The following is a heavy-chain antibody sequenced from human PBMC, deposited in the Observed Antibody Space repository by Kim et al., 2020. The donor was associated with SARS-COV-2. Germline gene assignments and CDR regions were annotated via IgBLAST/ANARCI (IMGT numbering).Heavy chain of an antibody. J-gene: IGHJ5*02. CDR3: ARGLAAKNWFDP. V-gene: IGHV1-18*01. Sequence: NYAQKLQGRVTMTTDTSTSTAYMELRSLRSDDTAVYYCARGLAAKNWFDPWGQGTLVTVSS. D-gene: IGHD6-6*01.